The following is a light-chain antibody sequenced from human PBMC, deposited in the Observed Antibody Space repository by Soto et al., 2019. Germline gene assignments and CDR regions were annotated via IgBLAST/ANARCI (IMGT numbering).Light chain of an antibody. J-gene: IGKJ5*01. CDR3: QQYGSSPSIT. CDR1: QSVSTNY. V-gene: IGKV3-20*01. Sequence: EIVLTQSPGTLSLSPGERATLSCRASQSVSTNYLAWYQQKPGRAPRLLIYGASSRVTGIPGRFTGSGSGTDFNLTISRLEPEDFAVYYCQQYGSSPSITFGQGTRLEIK. CDR2: GAS.